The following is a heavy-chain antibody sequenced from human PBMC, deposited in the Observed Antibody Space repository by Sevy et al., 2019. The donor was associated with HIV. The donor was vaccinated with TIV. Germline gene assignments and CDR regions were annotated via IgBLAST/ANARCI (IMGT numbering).Heavy chain of an antibody. D-gene: IGHD4-17*01. CDR2: IWYDGSNQ. CDR3: ARVDYQYYYAMDV. CDR1: GFTFNSYG. J-gene: IGHJ6*02. V-gene: IGHV3-33*01. Sequence: GESLKISCAASGFTFNSYGMHWVRQAPGKGLEWVAVIWYDGSNQYYEDSVKGRFTISRDNSKNTLYLQMNSLRAEDTAVYFCARVDYQYYYAMDVWGQGTTVTVSS.